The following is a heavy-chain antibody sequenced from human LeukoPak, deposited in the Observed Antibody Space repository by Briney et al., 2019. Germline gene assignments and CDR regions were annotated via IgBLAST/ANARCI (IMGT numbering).Heavy chain of an antibody. D-gene: IGHD6-13*01. J-gene: IGHJ4*02. CDR1: GGTFSSYA. CDR2: IIPIFGTA. CDR3: ASPIAAAGTLFDY. Sequence: GASVKVSCKASGGTFSSYAISWVRQAPAQGLEWMGGIIPIFGTANYAQKFQGRVTITPDKSTSTAYMELSSLRSEDTAVYYCASPIAAAGTLFDYWGQGTLVTVSS. V-gene: IGHV1-69*06.